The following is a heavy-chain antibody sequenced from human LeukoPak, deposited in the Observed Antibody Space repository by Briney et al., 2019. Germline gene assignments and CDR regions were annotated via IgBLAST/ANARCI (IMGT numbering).Heavy chain of an antibody. V-gene: IGHV3-30-3*01. J-gene: IGHJ4*02. CDR3: ARDKIAAAADYFDY. Sequence: PGGSLRLSCAASGFTVSSNYMSWVRQAPGKGLEWVAVISYDGSNKYYADSVKGRFTISRDNSKNTLYLQMNSLRAEDTAVYYCARDKIAAAADYFDYWGQGTLVTVSS. CDR2: ISYDGSNK. D-gene: IGHD6-13*01. CDR1: GFTVSSNY.